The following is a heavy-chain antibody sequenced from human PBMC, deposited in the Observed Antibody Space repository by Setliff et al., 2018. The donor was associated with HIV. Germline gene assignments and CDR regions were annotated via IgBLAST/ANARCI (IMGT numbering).Heavy chain of an antibody. V-gene: IGHV4-4*07. CDR1: GGSTFY. CDR2: IDTSGST. Sequence: KISETLSLTCTVFGGSTFYWSWIRQPAGKGLEWIGHIDTSGSTNYNPSLKSRVTISVDTSKSQFSLNVNSVTAADTAVYYCATSSSWSTFDYWGQGTLVTVSS. CDR3: ATSSSWSTFDY. D-gene: IGHD6-19*01. J-gene: IGHJ4*02.